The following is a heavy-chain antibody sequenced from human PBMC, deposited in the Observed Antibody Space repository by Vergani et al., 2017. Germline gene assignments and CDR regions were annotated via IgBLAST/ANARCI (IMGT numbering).Heavy chain of an antibody. CDR1: GFTFSAYW. CDR3: ARDCGSGPPQSRRLLYDIGWFDP. D-gene: IGHD3-10*01. CDR2: IKQDGSEK. J-gene: IGHJ5*02. Sequence: EVLLVESGGGLVQPGGSLRLSCAASGFTFSAYWMNWVRQAPGKGLEWVANIKQDGSEKYYVDSVKGRFTISRDNANNLVYLQMSSVRADDTAVYYCARDCGSGPPQSRRLLYDIGWFDPWGQGTLVTVSS. V-gene: IGHV3-7*01.